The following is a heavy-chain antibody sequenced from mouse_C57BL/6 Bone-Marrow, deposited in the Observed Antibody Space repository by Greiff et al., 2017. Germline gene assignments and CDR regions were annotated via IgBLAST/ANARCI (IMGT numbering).Heavy chain of an antibody. J-gene: IGHJ2*01. CDR2: IDPENGDT. Sequence: VQLQQSGAELVRPGASVKLSCTASGFNIKDDYMHWVKQRPEQGLEWIGWIDPENGDTESASKFQGKATITADTSSNTAYLQLSSLTSEDTAVYYCTTDYYGSSLDWWGQGTTLTVSS. D-gene: IGHD1-1*01. CDR3: TTDYYGSSLDW. CDR1: GFNIKDDY. V-gene: IGHV14-4*01.